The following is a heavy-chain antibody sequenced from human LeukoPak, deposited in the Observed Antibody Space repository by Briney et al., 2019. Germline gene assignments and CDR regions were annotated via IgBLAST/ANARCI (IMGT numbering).Heavy chain of an antibody. Sequence: ASVKVSCKASGYTFTGYYMHWVRQAPGQGHEWMGWINPNSGGTHYTQKFQGWVTMTRDTSISTAYMELSRLRSDDTAVYYCARGYYDSSGYYGMDVWGQGTTVTVSS. V-gene: IGHV1-2*04. J-gene: IGHJ6*02. CDR3: ARGYYDSSGYYGMDV. D-gene: IGHD3-22*01. CDR1: GYTFTGYY. CDR2: INPNSGGT.